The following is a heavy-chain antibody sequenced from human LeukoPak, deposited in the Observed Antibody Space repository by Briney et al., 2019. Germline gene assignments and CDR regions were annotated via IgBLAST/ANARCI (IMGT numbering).Heavy chain of an antibody. CDR1: GYTFTSYG. D-gene: IGHD6-13*01. Sequence: ASVKVSCKASGYTFTSYGISWVRRAPGQWLEWMGWISAYNGNTNYAQKLQGGVTMTTDTSTSTAYMELRSLRSDDTAVYYCARAPTIAAAGTWYFDYWGQGTLVTVSS. J-gene: IGHJ4*02. CDR2: ISAYNGNT. CDR3: ARAPTIAAAGTWYFDY. V-gene: IGHV1-18*01.